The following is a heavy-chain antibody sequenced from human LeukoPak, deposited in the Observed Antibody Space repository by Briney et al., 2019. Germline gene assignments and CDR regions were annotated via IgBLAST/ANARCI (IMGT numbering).Heavy chain of an antibody. CDR3: AKDGRFDP. CDR1: GFTFDDYA. CDR2: ISWNSGSI. Sequence: GGSLRLSCAASGFTFDDYAMHWVRQAPGKGLEWVSGISWNSGSIGYADSVKGRFTISRDNAKNSLYLQMNSLRAEDTALYYRAKDGRFDPWGQGTLVTVSS. V-gene: IGHV3-9*01. J-gene: IGHJ5*02.